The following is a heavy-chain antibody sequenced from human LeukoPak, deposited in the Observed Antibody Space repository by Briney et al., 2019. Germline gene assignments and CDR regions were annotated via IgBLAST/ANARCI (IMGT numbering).Heavy chain of an antibody. D-gene: IGHD3-3*01. Sequence: GRSRRLSCAPSGFTFSRHGMHWVRQAPGKGLEWVAIISNDGSRKYYGHSVEGRFTISRDNCKNTLYLQMDSLRAEDTAVYYCARDRAWNYFDYWGQGTLVTVSS. J-gene: IGHJ4*02. V-gene: IGHV3-30*03. CDR3: ARDRAWNYFDY. CDR2: ISNDGSRK. CDR1: GFTFSRHG.